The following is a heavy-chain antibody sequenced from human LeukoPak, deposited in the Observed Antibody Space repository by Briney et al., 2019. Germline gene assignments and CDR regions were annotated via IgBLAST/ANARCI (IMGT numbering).Heavy chain of an antibody. J-gene: IGHJ4*02. D-gene: IGHD4-11*01. CDR1: GFTFSSYS. Sequence: NPGGSLRLSCAASGFTFSSYSMNWVRQAPGKGLEWVSSISSSSSYIYYAGSVKGRFTISRDNAKNSLYLQMNSLRAEDTAMYYRARDPYSGLFDYWGQGTLVTVSS. V-gene: IGHV3-21*01. CDR2: ISSSSSYI. CDR3: ARDPYSGLFDY.